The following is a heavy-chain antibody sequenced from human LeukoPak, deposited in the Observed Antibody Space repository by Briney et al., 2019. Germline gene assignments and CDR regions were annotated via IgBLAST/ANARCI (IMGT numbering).Heavy chain of an antibody. V-gene: IGHV4-61*02. CDR2: IYTSGST. CDR3: ARAPSQWDPVDY. J-gene: IGHJ4*02. CDR1: GGSISSGSYY. Sequence: SETLSLTCTVSGGSISSGSYYWSWLRQPAGKGLEWIGRIYTSGSTNYNPSLKSRVTISVDTSKNQFSLKLSTAPAADTAVYYCARAPSQWDPVDYWGQGTLVTVSS. D-gene: IGHD1-26*01.